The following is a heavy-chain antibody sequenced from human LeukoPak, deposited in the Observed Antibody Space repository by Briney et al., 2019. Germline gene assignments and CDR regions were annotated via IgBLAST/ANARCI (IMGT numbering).Heavy chain of an antibody. CDR1: GGSISSSY. V-gene: IGHV4-59*08. D-gene: IGHD7-27*01. J-gene: IGHJ5*02. CDR2: IHYSGST. Sequence: PSETLSVTCTVSGGSISSSYWSWIRQPPGKGLEWIGYIHYSGSTNYNPSLKSRATISVDTSKAHFSLKLSSATATDTAAYYCARHDPGWFDTWGQGTLVTVSS. CDR3: ARHDPGWFDT.